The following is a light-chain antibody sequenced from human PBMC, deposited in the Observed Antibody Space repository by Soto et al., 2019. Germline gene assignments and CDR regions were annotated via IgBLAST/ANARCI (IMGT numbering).Light chain of an antibody. Sequence: DIQMTQSPSSLSASVGDRVTITCRASQSISSYLNCYQKKPGKAPKLLIYAASSLQSGVPSRFSGSGSGTEFTLTISSLQPEDFATYYCQQSYSTPWTFGQGTTVEIK. V-gene: IGKV1-39*01. J-gene: IGKJ1*01. CDR1: QSISSY. CDR3: QQSYSTPWT. CDR2: AAS.